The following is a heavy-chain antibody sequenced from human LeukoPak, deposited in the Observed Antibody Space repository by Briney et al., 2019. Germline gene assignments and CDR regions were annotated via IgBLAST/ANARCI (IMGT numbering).Heavy chain of an antibody. CDR3: AGFYDSSGYPAEYFQH. CDR2: INPNSGGT. D-gene: IGHD3-22*01. CDR1: GYTFTGYY. V-gene: IGHV1-2*02. J-gene: IGHJ1*01. Sequence: GASVKVSCKASGYTFTGYYMHWERQAPGQGLEWMGWINPNSGGTNYAQKFQGRVTMTRDTSISTAYMELSRLRSDDTAVYYCAGFYDSSGYPAEYFQHWGQGTLVTVSS.